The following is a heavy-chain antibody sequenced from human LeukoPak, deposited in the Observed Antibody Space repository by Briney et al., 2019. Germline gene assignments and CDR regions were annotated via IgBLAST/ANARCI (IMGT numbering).Heavy chain of an antibody. Sequence: SVKVSCKASGGTFSSYTISWVRQAPGQGLEWMGRIIPILGIANYAQKFQGRVTITADKSTSTAYMEPSSLRSEDTAVYYCARAGELRYGSGSPTLIYWGQGTLVTVSS. D-gene: IGHD3-10*01. CDR1: GGTFSSYT. V-gene: IGHV1-69*02. CDR3: ARAGELRYGSGSPTLIY. CDR2: IIPILGIA. J-gene: IGHJ4*02.